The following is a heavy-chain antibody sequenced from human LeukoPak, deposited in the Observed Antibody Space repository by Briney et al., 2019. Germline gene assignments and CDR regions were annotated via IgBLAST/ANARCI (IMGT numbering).Heavy chain of an antibody. CDR2: INHSGST. V-gene: IGHV4-34*01. Sequence: SETLSLTCTVYGGSFSGYYWSWIRQPPGKGLEWIGEINHSGSTNYNPSLKSRVTISVDTSKNQFSLKLSSVTAADTAVYYCARARQYGDYEFDYWGQGTLVTVSS. D-gene: IGHD4-17*01. J-gene: IGHJ4*02. CDR3: ARARQYGDYEFDY. CDR1: GGSFSGYY.